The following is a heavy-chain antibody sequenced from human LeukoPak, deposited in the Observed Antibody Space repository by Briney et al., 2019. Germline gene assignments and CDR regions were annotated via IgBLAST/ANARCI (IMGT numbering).Heavy chain of an antibody. CDR1: SFTFSRYW. Sequence: TGGSLRLSCAASSFTFSRYWMSWVRQAPGKGLEWVANINEGANAKYYVDSVKGRFTISRDNAKNSLCLQMNSLRVEDTAVYYCARVGYNDYDLDYWGQGALVTVSS. J-gene: IGHJ4*02. D-gene: IGHD5-12*01. CDR3: ARVGYNDYDLDY. CDR2: INEGANAK. V-gene: IGHV3-7*01.